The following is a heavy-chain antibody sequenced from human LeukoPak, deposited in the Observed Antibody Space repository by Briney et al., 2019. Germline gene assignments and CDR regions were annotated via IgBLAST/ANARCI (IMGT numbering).Heavy chain of an antibody. CDR1: GFTFSDYY. CDR2: ISSSSSYI. Sequence: PGGSLRLSCAASGFTFSDYYMNWIRQAPGKGLEWVSYISSSSSYINYADSVKGRFTISRDNAKNSLYLQMNSLRAEDTAVYYCARQLYYYDSSGYGYWGQGTLVTVSS. D-gene: IGHD3-22*01. CDR3: ARQLYYYDSSGYGY. V-gene: IGHV3-11*03. J-gene: IGHJ4*02.